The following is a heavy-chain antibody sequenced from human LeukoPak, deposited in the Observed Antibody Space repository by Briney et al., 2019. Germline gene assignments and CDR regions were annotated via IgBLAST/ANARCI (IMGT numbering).Heavy chain of an antibody. CDR3: TRAGDTVMVNPDY. Sequence: SGGSLRLSCTASGFTFGDYAMSWARQAPGKGLEWVGFIRSKAYGGTTEYAASVKGRFTISRDDSKSIAYLQMNSLKTEDTAVYYCTRAGDTVMVNPDYWGQGTLVTVSS. V-gene: IGHV3-49*04. D-gene: IGHD5-18*01. CDR1: GFTFGDYA. J-gene: IGHJ4*02. CDR2: IRSKAYGGTT.